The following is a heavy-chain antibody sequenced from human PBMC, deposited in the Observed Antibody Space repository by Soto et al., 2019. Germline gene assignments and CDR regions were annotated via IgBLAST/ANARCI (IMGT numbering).Heavy chain of an antibody. V-gene: IGHV3-33*01. CDR3: ARPRYSGDDPDALEI. J-gene: IGHJ3*02. D-gene: IGHD5-12*01. Sequence: QVQLVESGGAVVQPGTSLRLSCTASGFTFSSYRMHWVRQAPGKGLEWVAIIWYDGSHKFYVDSVMGRFAVSRDNSKNTVYLQMNSLTGEDTAVYYCARPRYSGDDPDALEIWGRGTLVTISS. CDR2: IWYDGSHK. CDR1: GFTFSSYR.